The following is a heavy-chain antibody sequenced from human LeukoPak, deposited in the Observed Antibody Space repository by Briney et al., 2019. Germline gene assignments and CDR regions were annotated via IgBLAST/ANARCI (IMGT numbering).Heavy chain of an antibody. V-gene: IGHV3-74*01. Sequence: PGGSLRLSCAASGFTFSSYWMHWVRQAPGKGLVWVSRINSDGSSTSYADSVKGRFTISRDNSKNTLYLQMNSLRAEDTAVYYCAKDERGYSYEFFDYWGQGTLVTVSS. J-gene: IGHJ4*02. D-gene: IGHD5-18*01. CDR1: GFTFSSYW. CDR3: AKDERGYSYEFFDY. CDR2: INSDGSST.